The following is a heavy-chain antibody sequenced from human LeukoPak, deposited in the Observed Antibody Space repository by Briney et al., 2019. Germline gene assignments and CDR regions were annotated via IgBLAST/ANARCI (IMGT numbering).Heavy chain of an antibody. CDR3: ARDSVVVPAAINDFWSTPT. D-gene: IGHD2-2*01. CDR2: IYTSGST. V-gene: IGHV4-4*07. CDR1: GGSISSYY. J-gene: IGHJ5*02. Sequence: SETLSLTCTVSGGSISSYYWSWIRQPAGKGLEWIGRIYTSGSTNYNPSLKSRVTMSVDTSKNQFSLKLSSVTAADTAVYYCARDSVVVPAAINDFWSTPTWGQGTLVTVSS.